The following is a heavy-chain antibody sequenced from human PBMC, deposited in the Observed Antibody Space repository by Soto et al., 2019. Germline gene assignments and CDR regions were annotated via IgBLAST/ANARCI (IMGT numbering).Heavy chain of an antibody. V-gene: IGHV3-33*01. CDR2: IWYDGSNK. CDR1: GFTFSSYG. D-gene: IGHD4-17*01. J-gene: IGHJ6*03. CDR3: ARDRLYGDFGYYMDV. Sequence: GGSLRLSCAASGFTFSSYGMHWVRQAPGKGLEWVAVIWYDGSNKYYADSVKGRFTISRDNSKNTLYLQMNSLRAEDTAVYYCARDRLYGDFGYYMDVWGKGTTVTVSS.